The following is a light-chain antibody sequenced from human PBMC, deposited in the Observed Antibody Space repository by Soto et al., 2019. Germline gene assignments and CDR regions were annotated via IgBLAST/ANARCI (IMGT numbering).Light chain of an antibody. CDR1: QSISDW. CDR2: DAS. Sequence: DIQMTQSPSTLSASVGDRVTITCRASQSISDWLAWFQQKPGKAPKVLIYDASTLESGVPSRFSGSGSGTEFSLTISSMQPEDSATYYCQQPNSSPWTFGQGTRVEIK. CDR3: QQPNSSPWT. J-gene: IGKJ1*01. V-gene: IGKV1-5*01.